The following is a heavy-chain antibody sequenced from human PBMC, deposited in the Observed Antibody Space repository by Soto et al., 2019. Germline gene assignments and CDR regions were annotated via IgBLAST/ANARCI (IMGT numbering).Heavy chain of an antibody. V-gene: IGHV3-23*01. J-gene: IGHJ5*02. Sequence: GGSLRLSCAASGFTFSSYAMSWVRQAPGKGLEWVSAISGSGGSTYYADSVKGRFTISRNNSKNTLYLQMNSLGAEDTGVYNFAKGPGALPINRFDPWGQGTLVTVSS. CDR2: ISGSGGST. CDR1: GFTFSSYA. CDR3: AKGPGALPINRFDP. D-gene: IGHD7-27*01.